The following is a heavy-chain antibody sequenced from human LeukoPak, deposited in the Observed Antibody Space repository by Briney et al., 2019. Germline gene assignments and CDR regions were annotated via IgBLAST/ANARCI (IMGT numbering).Heavy chain of an antibody. CDR1: GGSISSFY. Sequence: XETLSLTCTVSGGSISSFYWTWIRQPAGKGLEWIGRIYTSGSTYYNPSLTSRVTISVDTSKNQFSLKLSSVTAADTAVYYCASTTTANTRWGQGTLVTVSS. J-gene: IGHJ4*02. D-gene: IGHD1-26*01. CDR2: IYTSGST. V-gene: IGHV4-4*07. CDR3: ASTTTANTR.